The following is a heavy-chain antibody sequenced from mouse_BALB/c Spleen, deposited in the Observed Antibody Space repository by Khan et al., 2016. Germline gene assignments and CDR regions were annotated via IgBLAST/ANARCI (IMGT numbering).Heavy chain of an antibody. J-gene: IGHJ1*01. D-gene: IGHD1-2*01. V-gene: IGHV3-2*02. CDR3: ARSNYGQDV. CDR1: GYSITSDYA. CDR2: ISYSGST. Sequence: EVQLQESGPGLVKPSQSLSLTCTVTGYSITSDYAWNWIRQFPGNKLEWMGYISYSGSTSYNPSLKSRISFTRDTSTNQFFLQLNSVTTEDTATYYWARSNYGQDVWGAGTTVTVSA.